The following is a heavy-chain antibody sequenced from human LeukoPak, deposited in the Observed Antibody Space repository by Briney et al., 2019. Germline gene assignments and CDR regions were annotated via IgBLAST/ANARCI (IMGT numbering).Heavy chain of an antibody. CDR1: GITFSSYA. V-gene: IGHV3-23*01. D-gene: IGHD2-15*01. J-gene: IGHJ3*02. Sequence: PGGSLRLSCAASGITFSSYAMSWVRQAPGKGLDWVSAISGRGGSKYYQDSVKGGLPISSANSKNTRNLQMKSLRPKAPAVYNFAKRMVVTATPDAFDIWGQGTMVTVSS. CDR2: ISGRGGSK. CDR3: AKRMVVTATPDAFDI.